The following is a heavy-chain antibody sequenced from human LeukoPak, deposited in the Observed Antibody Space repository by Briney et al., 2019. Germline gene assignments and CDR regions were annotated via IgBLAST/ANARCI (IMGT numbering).Heavy chain of an antibody. CDR1: GYTFTGYY. CDR3: ARGLPYDFWSGYPFDY. D-gene: IGHD3-3*01. CDR2: INPNSGGA. J-gene: IGHJ4*02. Sequence: ASVKVSCKASGYTFTGYYMYWVRQAPGQGLEWMGWINPNSGGANYAQKFHGRVTMTRDTSISTAHMELRRLRSDDTAVYYCARGLPYDFWSGYPFDYWGQGTLVTVSS. V-gene: IGHV1-2*02.